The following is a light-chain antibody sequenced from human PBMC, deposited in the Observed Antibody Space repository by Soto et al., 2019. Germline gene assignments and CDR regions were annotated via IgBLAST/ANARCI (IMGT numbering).Light chain of an antibody. CDR3: QQYNSYLLT. J-gene: IGKJ3*01. CDR1: QSISRS. CDR2: DAS. V-gene: IGKV1-5*01. Sequence: DIQMTQSPSTLSASVGDRVTITFRASQSISRSLARYQQKPGKAPNLLIYDASSLESGVPSRFSGSGFGTEFTLTISSLQPDDFATYYCQQYNSYLLTFGPGTKVDIK.